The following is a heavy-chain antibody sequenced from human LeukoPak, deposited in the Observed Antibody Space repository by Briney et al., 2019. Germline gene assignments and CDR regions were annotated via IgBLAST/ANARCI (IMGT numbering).Heavy chain of an antibody. CDR2: ISYDGSNK. CDR1: GFTFSSYG. D-gene: IGHD6-13*01. Sequence: GGSLRLSCAASGFTFSSYGMHWVRQAPGKGLEWVAVISYDGSNKYYADSVKGRFTISRDNSKNTLYLQMNSLRAEDTAVYYCAYAKFSSWNAFDIWGQGTMVTVSS. CDR3: AYAKFSSWNAFDI. J-gene: IGHJ3*02. V-gene: IGHV3-30*03.